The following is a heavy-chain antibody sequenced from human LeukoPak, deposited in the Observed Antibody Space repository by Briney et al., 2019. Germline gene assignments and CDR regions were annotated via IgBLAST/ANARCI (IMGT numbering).Heavy chain of an antibody. CDR1: GFTFGSSA. D-gene: IGHD2-21*02. V-gene: IGHV3-7*03. J-gene: IGHJ3*02. CDR2: IKQDGSEK. CDR3: AKGPLYCGGDCIPAFDI. Sequence: GGSLRLSCAASGFTFGSSAMSWVRQAPGKGLEWVANIKQDGSEKYYVDSVKGRFTISRDNAKNSLYLQMNSLRAEDTAVYYCAKGPLYCGGDCIPAFDIWAKGQWSPSLQ.